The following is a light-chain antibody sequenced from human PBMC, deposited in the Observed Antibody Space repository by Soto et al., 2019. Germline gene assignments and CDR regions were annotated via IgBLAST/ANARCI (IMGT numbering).Light chain of an antibody. CDR3: QQYRSSPRFT. CDR1: QSVSSSY. CDR2: GAS. Sequence: EIVLTQSPGTLSLSPGERATLSCRASQSVSSSYLAWYQQKPGQPPRLLIYGASSRATGIPDRFSGSGSGTYFTLSISRLEPEDFAVYYCQQYRSSPRFTFGPGTKVDIK. J-gene: IGKJ3*01. V-gene: IGKV3-20*01.